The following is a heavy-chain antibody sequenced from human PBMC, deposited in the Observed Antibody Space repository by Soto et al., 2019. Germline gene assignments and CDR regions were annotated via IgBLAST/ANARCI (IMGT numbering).Heavy chain of an antibody. CDR1: GGSISSSSYY. Sequence: SETLSLTCTVSGGSISSSSYYWGWIRQPPGKGLEWIGSIYYSGSTYYNPSLKSRVTISVDTSKNQFSLKLSSVTAADTAVYYCATDIYEIYYYYGMDVWGQGTTVTVSS. J-gene: IGHJ6*02. CDR3: ATDIYEIYYYYGMDV. D-gene: IGHD5-12*01. V-gene: IGHV4-39*02. CDR2: IYYSGST.